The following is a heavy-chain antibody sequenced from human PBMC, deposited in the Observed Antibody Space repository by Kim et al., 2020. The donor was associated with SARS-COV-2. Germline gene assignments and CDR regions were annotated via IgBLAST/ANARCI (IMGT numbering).Heavy chain of an antibody. CDR3: ARGYGSGTNY. D-gene: IGHD3-10*01. CDR1: GFTFTDYW. V-gene: IGHV3-74*01. Sequence: GGSLRLSCTTSGFTFTDYWIHWVHQAPGKGLVWVSYVNNDGSSTGYADSVKGRFTISRDNAKNTLYLQMNSLRLEDTAVYYCARGYGSGTNYWGQGTLVT. CDR2: VNNDGSST. J-gene: IGHJ4*02.